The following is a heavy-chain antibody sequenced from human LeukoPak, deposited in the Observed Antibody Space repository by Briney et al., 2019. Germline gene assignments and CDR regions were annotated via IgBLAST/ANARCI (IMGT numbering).Heavy chain of an antibody. CDR3: AKDDYGGNGIDY. V-gene: IGHV3-30*02. Sequence: PAGGSLRLSCAASGFTFSDYYMSWIRQAPGKGLEWVAFIRYDGSNKYYADSVKGRFTISRDNSKNTLYLQMNSLRAEDTAVYYCAKDDYGGNGIDYWGQGTLVTVSS. D-gene: IGHD4-23*01. CDR2: IRYDGSNK. CDR1: GFTFSDYY. J-gene: IGHJ4*02.